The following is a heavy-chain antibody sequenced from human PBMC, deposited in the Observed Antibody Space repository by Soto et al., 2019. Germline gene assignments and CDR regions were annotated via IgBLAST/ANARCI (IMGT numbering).Heavy chain of an antibody. J-gene: IGHJ4*02. Sequence: QVQLVQSGAEVKKPGASVKVSCKASGYTFTSYGISWVRQAPGQELEWMGWISAYNGNTNYAQKLQGRVTMTTDTSTSTAYMELRSLRSDDTAVYYCARALDFDWLLQDYYFDYWGQGTLVTVSS. CDR2: ISAYNGNT. CDR1: GYTFTSYG. D-gene: IGHD3-9*01. CDR3: ARALDFDWLLQDYYFDY. V-gene: IGHV1-18*04.